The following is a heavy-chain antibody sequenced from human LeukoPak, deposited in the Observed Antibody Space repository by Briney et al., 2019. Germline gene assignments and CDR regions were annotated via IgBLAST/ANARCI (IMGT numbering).Heavy chain of an antibody. J-gene: IGHJ3*02. Sequence: GESLKISCKGSGYIFTSYWIGWVRQLPGKGLEWMGIIYPGDSDTRYSPSFQGQVTISADKSISTAYLQWSSLKASDTAMYYCARCSNTKGYYDILTGYYPGRADAFDIWGQGTMVTVSS. CDR1: GYIFTSYW. D-gene: IGHD3-9*01. V-gene: IGHV5-51*01. CDR3: ARCSNTKGYYDILTGYYPGRADAFDI. CDR2: IYPGDSDT.